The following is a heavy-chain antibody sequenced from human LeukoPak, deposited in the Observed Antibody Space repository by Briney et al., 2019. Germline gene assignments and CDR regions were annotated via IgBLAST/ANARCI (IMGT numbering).Heavy chain of an antibody. V-gene: IGHV4-39*01. CDR1: GGFISSSSYY. CDR2: IYFSGST. Sequence: SETLSLTCTVSGGFISSSSYYWGWIRQPPGKGLEWIGTIYFSGSTYYNSSLQNRVTVSVNTSKNQFSLKLSSVTAADTAVYYCARRGIRFRTLPFDYWGQGTLVTVSS. J-gene: IGHJ4*02. D-gene: IGHD1-14*01. CDR3: ARRGIRFRTLPFDY.